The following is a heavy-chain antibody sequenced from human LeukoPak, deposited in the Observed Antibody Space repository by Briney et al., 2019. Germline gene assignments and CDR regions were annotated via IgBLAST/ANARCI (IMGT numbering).Heavy chain of an antibody. CDR3: VKETYYYDSSGYYYPWFFDL. D-gene: IGHD3-22*01. Sequence: GGSLRLSCAASGFTFSSYWMHWIRHAPGKGLVWVSRIKRDGSSPAYADSVKGRFTISRDNAKNTLYLQMNSLRAEDTAVYYCVKETYYYDSSGYYYPWFFDLWGRGTLVTVSS. J-gene: IGHJ2*01. V-gene: IGHV3-74*01. CDR2: IKRDGSSP. CDR1: GFTFSSYW.